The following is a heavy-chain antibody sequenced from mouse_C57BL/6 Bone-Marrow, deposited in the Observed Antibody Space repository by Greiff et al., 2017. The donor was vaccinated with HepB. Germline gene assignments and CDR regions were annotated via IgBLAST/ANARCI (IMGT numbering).Heavy chain of an antibody. CDR3: TPIYYSGSGGDY. CDR1: GFTIKDDY. Sequence: VQLQQSGAELVRPGASVKLSCTASGFTIKDDYMHWVKQRPEQGLEWIGWIDPENGDTEYASKFQGKATITADTSSNTAYLQLSSLTSEDTAVYYCTPIYYSGSGGDYWGQGTTLTVAS. J-gene: IGHJ2*01. V-gene: IGHV14-4*01. CDR2: IDPENGDT. D-gene: IGHD1-1*01.